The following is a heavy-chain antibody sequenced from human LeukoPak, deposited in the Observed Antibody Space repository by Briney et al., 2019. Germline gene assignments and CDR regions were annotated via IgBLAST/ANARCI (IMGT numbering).Heavy chain of an antibody. V-gene: IGHV3-73*01. CDR3: TRPDYDSSGSTFDY. CDR2: VRSKANTYAT. Sequence: PGGSLRLSCEASGLSFSGSAMHWVRQASGKGLEWVGRVRSKANTYATAYAASVKGRFIISRDDSKNTAYLQMNSLKTEDTAVYYCTRPDYDSSGSTFDYWGQGTLVTVSS. D-gene: IGHD3-22*01. CDR1: GLSFSGSA. J-gene: IGHJ4*02.